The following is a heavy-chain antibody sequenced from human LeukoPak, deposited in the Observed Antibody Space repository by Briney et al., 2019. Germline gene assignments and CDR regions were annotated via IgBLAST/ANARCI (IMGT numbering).Heavy chain of an antibody. CDR1: GFPFSGSG. J-gene: IGHJ4*02. CDR2: IWYDGSHQ. Sequence: PGSSLRLSCAASGFPFSGSGMHWVRPAPGKGLEWVAVIWYDGSHQYYADSVKGRFTISRDNSKNTLDLQMNSLRVEDTAVYFCAKDKDTPATAQPQRGYFESWGQGTLVTVSS. V-gene: IGHV3-33*06. D-gene: IGHD2-15*01. CDR3: AKDKDTPATAQPQRGYFES.